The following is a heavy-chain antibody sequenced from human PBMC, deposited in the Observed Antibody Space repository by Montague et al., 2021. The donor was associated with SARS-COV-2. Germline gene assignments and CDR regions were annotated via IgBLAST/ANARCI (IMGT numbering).Heavy chain of an antibody. CDR2: IYYSGST. V-gene: IGHV4-39*07. Sequence: SETLSLTCTVSGGSISSSGYYWGWIRQPPGKGLEWIGSIYYSGSTYYNPSLKSRVTISVDTSRNQFSLKLSSVTAADTAVYYCARARRKLVVGFSCLDVWGQGTLVTVSS. CDR1: GGSISSSGYY. CDR3: ARARRKLVVGFSCLDV. D-gene: IGHD2-8*02. J-gene: IGHJ4*02.